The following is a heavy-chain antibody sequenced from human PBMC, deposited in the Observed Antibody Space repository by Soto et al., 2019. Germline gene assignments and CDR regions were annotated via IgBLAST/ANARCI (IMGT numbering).Heavy chain of an antibody. J-gene: IGHJ3*02. CDR3: AKDDTYYYDSSGYRGYDAFDI. CDR2: ISYDGSNK. Sequence: PGGSLRLSCAASGFTFSSYGMHWVRQAPGKGLEWVAVISYDGSNKYYADSVKGRFTISRDNSKNTLYLQMNSLRAEDTAVYYCAKDDTYYYDSSGYRGYDAFDIWGQGTMVTVS. CDR1: GFTFSSYG. D-gene: IGHD3-22*01. V-gene: IGHV3-30*18.